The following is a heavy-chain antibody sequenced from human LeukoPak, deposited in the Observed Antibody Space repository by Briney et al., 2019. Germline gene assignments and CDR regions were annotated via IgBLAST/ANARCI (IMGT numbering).Heavy chain of an antibody. Sequence: PGGSLRLSCAASGFTFSSYWMSWVRQAPGKGLEWVANIKQDGSEKYYVDSVKGRFTISRDNAKNSLYLQMNSLRAEDTAVYYCARDRNAAHSTSVDYFDYWGQGTLVTVSS. CDR3: ARDRNAAHSTSVDYFDY. J-gene: IGHJ4*02. CDR1: GFTFSSYW. V-gene: IGHV3-7*01. CDR2: IKQDGSEK. D-gene: IGHD4-23*01.